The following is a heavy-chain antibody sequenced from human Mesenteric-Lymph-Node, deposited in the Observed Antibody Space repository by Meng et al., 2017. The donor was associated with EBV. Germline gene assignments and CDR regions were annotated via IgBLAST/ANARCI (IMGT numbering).Heavy chain of an antibody. V-gene: IGHV1-18*01. J-gene: IGHJ4*02. D-gene: IGHD4-11*01. CDR2: VSAYNGNT. Sequence: QVQLVQSGAEVKKPGASVKVSCKASGYMFTSHGVSWVRQAPGQGLEWMAWVSAYNGNTNYAKQFQGRVTVTADTATSTAYMELRSLTSDDTAVYYCTRDGPNYGNYINFDCWGQGTMVTVSS. CDR1: GYMFTSHG. CDR3: TRDGPNYGNYINFDC.